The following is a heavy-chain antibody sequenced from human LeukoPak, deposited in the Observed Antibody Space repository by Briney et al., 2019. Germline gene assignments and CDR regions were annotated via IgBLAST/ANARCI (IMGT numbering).Heavy chain of an antibody. CDR1: GFIVSSSY. CDR3: TTVKRGWSYKPREYYYYYMDV. J-gene: IGHJ6*03. CDR2: IKSKTDGGTT. V-gene: IGHV3-15*01. D-gene: IGHD1-26*01. Sequence: PGGSLRLSCAASGFIVSSSYMSWVRQAPGKGLEWVGRIKSKTDGGTTDYAAPVKGRFTISRDDSKNTLYLQINSLKTEDTAVYYCTTVKRGWSYKPREYYYYYMDVWGKGTTVTVSS.